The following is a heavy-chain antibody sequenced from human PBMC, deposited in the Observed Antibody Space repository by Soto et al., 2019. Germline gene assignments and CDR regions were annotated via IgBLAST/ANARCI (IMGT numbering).Heavy chain of an antibody. CDR2: ISYDGNNK. V-gene: IGHV3-30*18. Sequence: GGALRLSCAASGFSLSNNGMHWVRQAPGKGLEWVAVISYDGNNKYYADSVKGRFTISRDNSKNTVYLEMNNLRAEDTAMYYCAKGGSGNYLTYYYYYGMDVWGQGTTVTVSS. D-gene: IGHD3-22*01. CDR1: GFSLSNNG. J-gene: IGHJ6*02. CDR3: AKGGSGNYLTYYYYYGMDV.